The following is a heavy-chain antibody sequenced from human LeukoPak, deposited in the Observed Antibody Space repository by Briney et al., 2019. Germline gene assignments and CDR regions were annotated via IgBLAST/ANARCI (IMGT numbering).Heavy chain of an antibody. CDR2: IYSGGST. CDR1: EFSVGSNY. J-gene: IGHJ4*02. Sequence: PGGSLRLSCAASEFSVGSNYMTWVRQAPGKGLEWVSLIYSGGSTYYADSVKGRFTISRYNAKNSLYLQMNSLRAEDTAVYYCARDIAHWGQGTLVTVSS. D-gene: IGHD6-13*01. V-gene: IGHV3-66*01. CDR3: ARDIAH.